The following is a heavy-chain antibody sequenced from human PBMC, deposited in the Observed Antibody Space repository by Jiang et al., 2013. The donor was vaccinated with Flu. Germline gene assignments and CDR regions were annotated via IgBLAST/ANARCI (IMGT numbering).Heavy chain of an antibody. CDR1: GYTFTSYG. CDR2: ISAYNGNT. CDR3: ARTYYYDSSGYFPFDY. V-gene: IGHV1-18*01. Sequence: GAEVKKPGASVKVSCKASGYTFTSYGISWVRQAPGQGLEWMGWISAYNGNTNYAQKLQGRVTMTTDTSTSTAYMELRSLRSDDTAVYYCARTYYYDSSGYFPFDYWGQGTLVHRLL. D-gene: IGHD3-22*01. J-gene: IGHJ4*02.